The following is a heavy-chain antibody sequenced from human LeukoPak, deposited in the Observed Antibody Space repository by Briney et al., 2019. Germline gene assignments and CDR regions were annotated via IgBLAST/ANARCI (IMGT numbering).Heavy chain of an antibody. J-gene: IGHJ4*02. CDR1: GFTFSSYG. Sequence: GGSLRLSCAASGFTFSSYGMHWVRQAPGKGLEWVEVIWYDGSNKYYADSVKGRFTISRDNSKNTLDLQMTSLRAEDTAVYYCAKVGIAAAGSYFDYWGQGTLVTVSS. CDR2: IWYDGSNK. D-gene: IGHD6-13*01. V-gene: IGHV3-33*06. CDR3: AKVGIAAAGSYFDY.